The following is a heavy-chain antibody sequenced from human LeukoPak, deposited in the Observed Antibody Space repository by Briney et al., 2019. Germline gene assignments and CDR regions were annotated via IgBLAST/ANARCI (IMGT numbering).Heavy chain of an antibody. CDR1: GYSFTSYW. V-gene: IGHV5-51*01. CDR3: ARRGYYDSSTGKNWFDP. CDR2: IYPGGSDT. D-gene: IGHD3-22*01. J-gene: IGHJ5*02. Sequence: GESLKISCKGSGYSFTSYWIGWVRQMPGKGLEWMGIIYPGGSDTRYSPSFQGQVTISVDKSISTAYLQWSSLKASDTAMYYCARRGYYDSSTGKNWFDPWGQGTLVTVSS.